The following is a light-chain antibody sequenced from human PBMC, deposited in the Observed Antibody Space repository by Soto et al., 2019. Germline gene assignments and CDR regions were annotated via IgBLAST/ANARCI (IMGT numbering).Light chain of an antibody. J-gene: IGLJ1*01. CDR3: SSFAGTNSFV. CDR1: GSDIGAYNF. Sequence: QSVLAQPPSASGSPGQSVTISCTGSGSDIGAYNFVSWYQQHPGKAPKLMIFGVTERPSGVPDRIFGSKSYTTASLTVSGLQAEDEADYYCSSFAGTNSFVFGTGTKVTVL. V-gene: IGLV2-8*01. CDR2: GVT.